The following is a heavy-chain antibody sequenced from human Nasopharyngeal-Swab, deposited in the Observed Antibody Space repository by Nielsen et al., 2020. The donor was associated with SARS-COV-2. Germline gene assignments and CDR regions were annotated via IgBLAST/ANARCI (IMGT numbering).Heavy chain of an antibody. D-gene: IGHD3-10*01. CDR2: ISGSGTSR. J-gene: IGHJ6*02. Sequence: GESLKISCAAAGSIFSDHYMAWSRQVPGKGQEWGSYISGSGTSRDSADSVKGRFSISRDNANNLLYLQMHSLRGEDTAVYYCAREKGYQVLLDYYYHGLDVWGHGTAVIVSS. CDR3: AREKGYQVLLDYYYHGLDV. V-gene: IGHV3-11*01. CDR1: GSIFSDHY.